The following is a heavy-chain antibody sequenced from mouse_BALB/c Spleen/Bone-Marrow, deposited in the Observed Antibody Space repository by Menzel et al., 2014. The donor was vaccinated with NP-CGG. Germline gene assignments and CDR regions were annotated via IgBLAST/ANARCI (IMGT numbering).Heavy chain of an antibody. D-gene: IGHD2-3*01. CDR3: ARSDGYRTMDY. J-gene: IGHJ4*01. CDR1: GYAFSSSW. CDR2: IYPGDGDT. V-gene: IGHV1-82*01. Sequence: VQLHQSGPELVKPGASVKISCKASGYAFSSSWMNWVKQRPGQGLEWIGRIYPGDGDTNCNGKFKGKATLTADKSSSTAYMQLSSLTSVDSAVYFCARSDGYRTMDYWGQGTSVTVSS.